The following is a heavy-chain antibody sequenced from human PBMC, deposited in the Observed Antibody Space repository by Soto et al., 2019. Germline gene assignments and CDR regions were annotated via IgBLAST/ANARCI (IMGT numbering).Heavy chain of an antibody. Sequence: QVQLQESGPGLVKPSQTLSLTCTVSGGSISSGGYYWSWIRQHPGKGLEWIGYIYYSGSTYYNPSLKSRVTISVDTSKTQFSLKLSSVTAADTAVYYCARTDYGDYLNWFDPWGQGTLVTVSS. V-gene: IGHV4-31*03. D-gene: IGHD4-17*01. J-gene: IGHJ5*02. CDR2: IYYSGST. CDR1: GGSISSGGYY. CDR3: ARTDYGDYLNWFDP.